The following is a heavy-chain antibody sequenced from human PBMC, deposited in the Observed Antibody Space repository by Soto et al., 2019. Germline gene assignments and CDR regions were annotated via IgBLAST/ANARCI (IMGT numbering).Heavy chain of an antibody. D-gene: IGHD2-15*01. CDR1: GGTFSSYT. J-gene: IGHJ3*02. CDR2: IIPILGIA. V-gene: IGHV1-69*02. Sequence: SVKVSCKASGGTFSSYTISWVRQAPGQGLEWMGRIIPILGIANYAQKFQGRVTITADKSTSTAYMELSSLRSEDTAVYYCARALFGVVAATLDAFDIWGQGTMVTVSS. CDR3: ARALFGVVAATLDAFDI.